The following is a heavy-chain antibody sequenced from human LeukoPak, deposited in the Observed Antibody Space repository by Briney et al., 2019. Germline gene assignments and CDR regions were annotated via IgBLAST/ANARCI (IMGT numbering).Heavy chain of an antibody. CDR2: INSSSSYI. Sequence: PGGSLRLSCAASGFTFSSYSMNWVRQAPGKGLEWVSSINSSSSYIYYPGSVKGRFTIYSDNDKKELYLQMNSLSAEDTAVYYCARFNLYYEGSGYHRVFDYWGQGTLVTVSS. CDR3: ARFNLYYEGSGYHRVFDY. CDR1: GFTFSSYS. J-gene: IGHJ4*02. D-gene: IGHD3-22*01. V-gene: IGHV3-21*01.